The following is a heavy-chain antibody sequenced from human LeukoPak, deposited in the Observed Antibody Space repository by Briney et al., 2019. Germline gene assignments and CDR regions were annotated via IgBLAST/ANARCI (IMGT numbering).Heavy chain of an antibody. Sequence: SETLSLTCTVSGGSISSGGYSWSWIRKHPGKGLEWIGNISYRGTTYYNSSLKSRVTMSVDTSKNQFSLKRISVTAADTAVYYCARDVTGGSYFDYWGQGTLVTVSS. D-gene: IGHD1-26*01. CDR3: ARDVTGGSYFDY. CDR2: ISYRGTT. J-gene: IGHJ4*02. V-gene: IGHV4-31*03. CDR1: GGSISSGGYS.